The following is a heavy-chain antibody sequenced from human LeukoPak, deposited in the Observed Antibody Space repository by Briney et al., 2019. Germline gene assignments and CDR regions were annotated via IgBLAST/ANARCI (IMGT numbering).Heavy chain of an antibody. D-gene: IGHD5-24*01. J-gene: IGHJ3*02. CDR1: GGSISSGGYY. Sequence: SQTLSLTCTVSGGSISSGGYYWSWIRQPPGKGLEWIGYIYHSGSTYYNPSLKSRVTISVDRSKNQFSLKLSSVTAADTAVYYCARGMATINPTAFDIWGQGTMVTVSS. V-gene: IGHV4-30-2*01. CDR3: ARGMATINPTAFDI. CDR2: IYHSGST.